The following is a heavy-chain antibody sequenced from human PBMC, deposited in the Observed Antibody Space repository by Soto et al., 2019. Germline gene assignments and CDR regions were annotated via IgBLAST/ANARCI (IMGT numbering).Heavy chain of an antibody. CDR3: SRQASDFWSGKPQYYMDV. D-gene: IGHD3-3*01. J-gene: IGHJ6*03. CDR1: GFTFSGSA. Sequence: EVQLEESGGGLVQPGGSLKLSCAASGFTFSGSAMHWVRQASGKGLGWAGRIRSKGNNYATAYGASLKGRFTISRDDSKNTAYLQMNSLNTEDTAVYYCSRQASDFWSGKPQYYMDVWGKGTTVTVSS. V-gene: IGHV3-73*01. CDR2: IRSKGNNYAT.